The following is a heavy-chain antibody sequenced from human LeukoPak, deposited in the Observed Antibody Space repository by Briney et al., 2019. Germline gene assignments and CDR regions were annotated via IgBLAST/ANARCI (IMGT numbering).Heavy chain of an antibody. V-gene: IGHV1-69*13. CDR2: IIPIFGTA. CDR1: GGTFSSYA. Sequence: ASVKVSCKASGGTFSSYAIGWVRQAPGQGLEWMGGIIPIFGTANYAQKFQGRVTITADESTSTAYMELSSLRSEDTAVYYCAREGGAYCTSTSCYAEYWGQGTLVTVSS. J-gene: IGHJ4*02. CDR3: AREGGAYCTSTSCYAEY. D-gene: IGHD2-2*01.